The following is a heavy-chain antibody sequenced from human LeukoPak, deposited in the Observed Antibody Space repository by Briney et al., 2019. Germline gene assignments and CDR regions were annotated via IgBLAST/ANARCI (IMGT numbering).Heavy chain of an antibody. J-gene: IGHJ4*02. D-gene: IGHD3-22*01. CDR3: ARQDSSGYYYFDY. Sequence: GGSLRLSCAASGFAFSSSWMHWVRQAPGKGLVWVSRINTDGSNTKYADSVKGRFTISRDNAKSTLYLQMDSLRAEDTAVYYCARQDSSGYYYFDYWGQGTLVTVSS. V-gene: IGHV3-74*03. CDR2: INTDGSNT. CDR1: GFAFSSSW.